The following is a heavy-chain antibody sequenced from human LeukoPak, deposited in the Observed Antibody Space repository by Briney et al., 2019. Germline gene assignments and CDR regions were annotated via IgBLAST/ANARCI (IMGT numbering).Heavy chain of an antibody. CDR2: IWYDGSNK. J-gene: IGHJ4*02. CDR3: AREGPRGNSQFDY. V-gene: IGHV3-33*08. D-gene: IGHD2/OR15-2a*01. CDR1: GFTFSKYA. Sequence: PGGSLRLSCAASGFTFSKYAMDWVRQAPGKGLEWVALIWYDGSNKYYTDSVKGRLTISRDNSKNTLYLQMNSLRAEDTAIYYCAREGPRGNSQFDYWGQGTLVTVSS.